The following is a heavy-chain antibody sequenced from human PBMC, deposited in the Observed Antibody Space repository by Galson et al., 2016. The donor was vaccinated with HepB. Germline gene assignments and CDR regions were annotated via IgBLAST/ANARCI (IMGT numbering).Heavy chain of an antibody. CDR2: IWYDGSNK. CDR1: GFTFCSYG. V-gene: IGHV3-33*06. D-gene: IGHD3-16*02. Sequence: SLRLSCAASGFTFCSYGMYWVRQAPGKGLEWVAVIWYDGSNKYYADSVKGRFTISRDNSKNTLYLQMTGLRAEDTAVYYCAKDQSDYVWGSYRDGSDYWGQGTLVTVSS. CDR3: AKDQSDYVWGSYRDGSDY. J-gene: IGHJ4*02.